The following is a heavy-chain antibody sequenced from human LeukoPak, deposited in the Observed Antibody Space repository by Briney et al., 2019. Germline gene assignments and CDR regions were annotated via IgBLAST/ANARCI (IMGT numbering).Heavy chain of an antibody. V-gene: IGHV3-23*01. CDR3: AKGLEVESRLEA. J-gene: IGHJ5*02. Sequence: GGSLRLSCTGSGFMFSIYSMYWVRQAPGKGLEWVSGISRLGTFYADSVKGRSTISRDNSRNTLLLQMNSLSVEDTATYYCAKGLEVESRLEAWGQGTLVIVSS. CDR2: ISRLGT. D-gene: IGHD1-1*01. CDR1: GFMFSIYS.